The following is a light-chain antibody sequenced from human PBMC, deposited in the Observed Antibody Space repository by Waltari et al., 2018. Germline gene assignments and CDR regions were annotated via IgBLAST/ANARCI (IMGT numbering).Light chain of an antibody. V-gene: IGKV1-17*01. CDR1: QGIGNA. J-gene: IGKJ2*01. Sequence: DIQMTQSPSSLSAAVGDRVTITCRASQGIGNALGLFQQKPGRAPKGLIYGASTLQSGTPSMFSGSGSGKEVTLTINCLQPEDFATYYCLPHNSYAYTFGQGTTLDI. CDR2: GAS. CDR3: LPHNSYAYT.